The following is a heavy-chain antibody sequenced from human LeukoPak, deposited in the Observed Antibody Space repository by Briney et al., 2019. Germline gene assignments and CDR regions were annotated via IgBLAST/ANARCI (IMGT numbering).Heavy chain of an antibody. V-gene: IGHV4-59*01. Sequence: SETLSFTCTVSGGSISSYYWTWIRQPPGKGLEWIGYISYSGSTNYNPSLKSRVTISVDTSKNQFSLKLSSVTAADTAVYYCARDHRYCSGSSCYSDAFDIWGQGTVVTVSS. D-gene: IGHD2-15*01. CDR3: ARDHRYCSGSSCYSDAFDI. CDR1: GGSISSYY. J-gene: IGHJ3*02. CDR2: ISYSGST.